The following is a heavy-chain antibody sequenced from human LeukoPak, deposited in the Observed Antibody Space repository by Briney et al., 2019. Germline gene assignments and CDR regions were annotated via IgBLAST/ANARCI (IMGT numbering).Heavy chain of an antibody. J-gene: IGHJ5*02. D-gene: IGHD6-19*01. Sequence: GGSLRLSCAASGFTFSSYSMNWVRQAPGEGLEWVSSISSSSSYIYYADSVKGRFTISRDNAKNSLYLQMNSLRAEDTAVYYCARDGTQQWLATLYNWFDPWGQGTLVTVSS. CDR3: ARDGTQQWLATLYNWFDP. V-gene: IGHV3-21*01. CDR1: GFTFSSYS. CDR2: ISSSSSYI.